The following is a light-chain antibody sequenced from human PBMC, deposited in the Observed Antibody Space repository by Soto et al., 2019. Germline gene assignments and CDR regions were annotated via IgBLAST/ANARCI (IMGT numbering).Light chain of an antibody. CDR2: TAS. CDR1: QSVSSW. J-gene: IGKJ1*01. CDR3: QQYNSAWT. V-gene: IGKV1-5*03. Sequence: DIQMTQSPSTLSASVGDRVTITCRASQSVSSWLAWYQQKPGKAPNLLIYTASSLESGVPSRFSGSGSGTEFTLTNSSLQPDDFATYYCQQYNSAWTFGQGTTVEIK.